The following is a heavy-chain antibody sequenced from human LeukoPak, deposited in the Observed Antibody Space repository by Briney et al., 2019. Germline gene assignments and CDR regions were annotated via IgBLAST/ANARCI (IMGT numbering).Heavy chain of an antibody. V-gene: IGHV3-30*18. D-gene: IGHD6-19*01. CDR3: AKDTSPYSSGWGLDY. CDR2: ISYDGSNK. J-gene: IGHJ4*02. CDR1: GFTFSSYG. Sequence: GGSLRLSRAASGFTFSSYGMHWVRQAPGKGLEWVAVISYDGSNKYYADSVKGRFTISRDNSKNTLYLQMNSLRAEDTAVYYCAKDTSPYSSGWGLDYWGQGTLVTVSS.